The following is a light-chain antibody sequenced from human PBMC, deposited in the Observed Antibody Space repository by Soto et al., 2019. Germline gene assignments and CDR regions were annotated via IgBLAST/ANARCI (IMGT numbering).Light chain of an antibody. CDR3: QQRSNWG. CDR1: QSVSSNH. J-gene: IGKJ1*01. V-gene: IGKV3D-20*02. CDR2: GGS. Sequence: DIVLTQSPGTLSLSPGERATLYCRASQSVSSNHLAWYQQKPGQAPRLLIYGGSSRATGIPARFSGSGSGTDFTLTISSLEPEDFAVYYCQQRSNWGFGQGTKVDIK.